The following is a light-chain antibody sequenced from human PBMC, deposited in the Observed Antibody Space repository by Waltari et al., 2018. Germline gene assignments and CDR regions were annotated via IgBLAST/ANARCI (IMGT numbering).Light chain of an antibody. V-gene: IGKV2-28*01. Sequence: DIVMTQSPLSLPVTPGEPASISCRSSQSLLRSNGYYYLDWYVQKTGQSPHLLIYLASNRASGVPDRFRGSGSGTDFTLQISRVEAEDVVVYYCMQSLQVLFSFGPGTKVDI. CDR3: MQSLQVLFS. CDR2: LAS. J-gene: IGKJ3*01. CDR1: QSLLRSNGYYY.